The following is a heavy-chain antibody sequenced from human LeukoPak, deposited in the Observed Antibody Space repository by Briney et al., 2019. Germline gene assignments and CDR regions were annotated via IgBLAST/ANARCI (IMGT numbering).Heavy chain of an antibody. CDR3: ARDGGQLWSAY. V-gene: IGHV3-21*01. CDR1: GGSISSSS. D-gene: IGHD5-18*01. Sequence: ETLSLTCTVSGGSISSSSYYWGWIRQPPGKGLEWVSSISSSSSYIYYADSVKGRFTISRDNAKNSLYLQMNSLRAEDTAVYYCARDGGQLWSAYWGQGTLVTVSS. J-gene: IGHJ4*02. CDR2: ISSSSSYI.